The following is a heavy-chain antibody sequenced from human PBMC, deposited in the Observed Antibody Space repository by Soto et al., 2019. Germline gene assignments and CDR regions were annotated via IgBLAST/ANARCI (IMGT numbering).Heavy chain of an antibody. CDR2: IYHSGST. Sequence: SETLSLTCAVSGGSISSSNWWSWVRQPPGKGLEWIGEIYHSGSTNYNPSLKSRVAISVDKSKNQFSLKLSSVTAAETAVYYRAGYSEDREPACFDYWGQEPRFTVSS. J-gene: IGHJ4*02. V-gene: IGHV4-4*02. D-gene: IGHD5-12*01. CDR1: GGSISSSNW. CDR3: AGYSEDREPACFDY.